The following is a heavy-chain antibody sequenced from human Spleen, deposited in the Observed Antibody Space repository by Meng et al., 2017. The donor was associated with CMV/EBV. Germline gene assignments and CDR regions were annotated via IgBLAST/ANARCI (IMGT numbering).Heavy chain of an antibody. V-gene: IGHV3-49*04. Sequence: GESLKISCTASGFAFGDYAMGWVRQAPGKGLEWIGFIRSKAYGGKTEYAASVKGRFTISRVDSKSIAYLQMNSLKIEDTSVYYCTRDHLDFWSGYFWCEPWGLGTTVTVSS. D-gene: IGHD3-3*01. CDR2: IRSKAYGGKT. CDR3: TRDHLDFWSGYFWCEP. J-gene: IGHJ5*02. CDR1: GFAFGDYA.